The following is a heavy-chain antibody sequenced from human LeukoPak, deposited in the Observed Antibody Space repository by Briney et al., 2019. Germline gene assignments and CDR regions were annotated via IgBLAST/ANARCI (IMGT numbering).Heavy chain of an antibody. CDR2: ISYDGSNK. Sequence: PGGSLRLSCAASGFTFSSYGMHWVRQAPGQGLEWVAVISYDGSNKYYAASVKRRFTISRANSKNTPYLQMTSLRAEDTAVYYCAKDRKGVAGFFGYWGQGTLVTVSS. D-gene: IGHD6-19*01. J-gene: IGHJ4*02. CDR3: AKDRKGVAGFFGY. V-gene: IGHV3-30*18. CDR1: GFTFSSYG.